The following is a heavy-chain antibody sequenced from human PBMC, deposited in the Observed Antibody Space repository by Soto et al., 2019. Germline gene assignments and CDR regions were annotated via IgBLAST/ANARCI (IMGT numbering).Heavy chain of an antibody. J-gene: IGHJ3*02. CDR2: INPNSGGT. D-gene: IGHD2-15*01. CDR1: GYTFTGYY. CDR3: ARERLPTNDAFDI. Sequence: ASVKVSCKASGYTFTGYYMHWVRQAPGQGFEWMVWINPNSGGTNYAQKFQGWVTMTRDTSISTAYMELNRLRSDDTAVYYCARERLPTNDAFDIWGQGTMVTVS. V-gene: IGHV1-2*04.